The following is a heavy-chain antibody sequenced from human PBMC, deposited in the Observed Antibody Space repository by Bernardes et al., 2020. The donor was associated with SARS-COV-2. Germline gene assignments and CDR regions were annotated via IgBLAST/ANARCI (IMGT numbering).Heavy chain of an antibody. Sequence: GGSLRLSCAASEFTFSSYSMNWVRQAPGKGLEWVSSISSSSSYIYYADSVKGRFTISRDNAKNSLYLQMNSLRAEDTAVYYCARPYSTGYSYGVDYWGQGTLVTVSS. CDR1: EFTFSSYS. D-gene: IGHD5-18*01. CDR3: ARPYSTGYSYGVDY. CDR2: ISSSSSYI. V-gene: IGHV3-21*01. J-gene: IGHJ4*02.